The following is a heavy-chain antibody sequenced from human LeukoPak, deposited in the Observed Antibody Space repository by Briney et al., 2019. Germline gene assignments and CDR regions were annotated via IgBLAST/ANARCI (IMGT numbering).Heavy chain of an antibody. CDR1: GYTFTSYG. Sequence: ASVKVSCKASGYTFTSYGISWVRQAPGQGLEWMGWISAYNGNTNYAQKLQGRVTMTTDTSTSAAYMELRSLRSDDTAVYYCARDIGRITMIVVVPTRFFDYWGQGTLVTVSS. V-gene: IGHV1-18*01. CDR2: ISAYNGNT. CDR3: ARDIGRITMIVVVPTRFFDY. D-gene: IGHD3-22*01. J-gene: IGHJ4*02.